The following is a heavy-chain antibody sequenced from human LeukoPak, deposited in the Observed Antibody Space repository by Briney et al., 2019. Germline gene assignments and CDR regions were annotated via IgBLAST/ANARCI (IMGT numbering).Heavy chain of an antibody. CDR1: GFTFSDYY. CDR3: ARDLTHIVVVVAAPRGMDV. CDR2: ISSSGSTI. Sequence: GSLRLSCAASGFTFSDYYMSWIRQAPGQGLEWVSYISSSGSTIYYADSVKGRFTISRDNSKNTLYLQMNSLRAEDTAVYYCARDLTHIVVVVAAPRGMDVWGQGTTVTVSS. V-gene: IGHV3-11*04. J-gene: IGHJ6*02. D-gene: IGHD2-15*01.